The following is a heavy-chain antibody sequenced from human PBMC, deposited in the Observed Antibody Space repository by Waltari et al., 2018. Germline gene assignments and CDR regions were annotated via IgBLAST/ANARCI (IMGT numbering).Heavy chain of an antibody. CDR3: ARVLIRTSGLNFDS. CDR1: YWSISSRSYY. V-gene: IGHV4-39*07. Sequence: QQESGPSLVKPSETLSLTCTVSYWSISSRSYYWGWIRLAPGKGLEWIGHIYYSGSSYHNPSLKSRIRMSVDSSKNQFSLTLSSVTAADTAVYYCARVLIRTSGLNFDSWGQGSLVTVSS. J-gene: IGHJ4*02. CDR2: IYYSGSS. D-gene: IGHD3-16*01.